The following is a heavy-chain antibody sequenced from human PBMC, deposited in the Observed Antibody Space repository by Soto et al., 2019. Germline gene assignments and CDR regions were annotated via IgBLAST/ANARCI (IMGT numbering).Heavy chain of an antibody. J-gene: IGHJ4*02. Sequence: EVELVESGGAVVQPGGSLRLSCAASGFSSGDYNIHWVRQGPGRGLEWVSLITWDGGTTYYADSVKGRFTISKDTGKNSVYLQMDSLRSEDSALYYCAKAKRRYGNTSGVDSDYWGQGTLVTVSS. D-gene: IGHD2-15*01. CDR2: ITWDGGTT. CDR3: AKAKRRYGNTSGVDSDY. V-gene: IGHV3-43*01. CDR1: GFSSGDYN.